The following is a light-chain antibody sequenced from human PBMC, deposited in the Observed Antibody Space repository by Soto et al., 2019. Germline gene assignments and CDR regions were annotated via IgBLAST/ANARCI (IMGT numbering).Light chain of an antibody. V-gene: IGKV3-20*01. CDR1: QSVSSSY. CDR3: QQYHNWPYT. CDR2: GAS. J-gene: IGKJ2*01. Sequence: EVVMTQSPATLSVSPGERATLSCRASQSVSSSYLAWYQQKPGQAPRLLIYGASSRATGIPDRFSGSGSGTDFTLTISRLEPEDFAVYYCQQYHNWPYTFGQGTKVDIK.